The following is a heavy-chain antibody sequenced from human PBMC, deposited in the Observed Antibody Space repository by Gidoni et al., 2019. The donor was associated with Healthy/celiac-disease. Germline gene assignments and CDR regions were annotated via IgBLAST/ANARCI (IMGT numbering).Heavy chain of an antibody. CDR2: ISWNSGSI. Sequence: EVQLVASGGGLVQPGRSLRLSCAASGLPFVDYAMHWVRQAPGKGLEWVSGISWNSGSIGYADSVKGRFTISRDNAKNSLYLQMNSLRAEDTALYYCAKDVGYTAPLYYGMDVWGQGTTVTVSS. D-gene: IGHD2-2*02. J-gene: IGHJ6*02. V-gene: IGHV3-9*01. CDR3: AKDVGYTAPLYYGMDV. CDR1: GLPFVDYA.